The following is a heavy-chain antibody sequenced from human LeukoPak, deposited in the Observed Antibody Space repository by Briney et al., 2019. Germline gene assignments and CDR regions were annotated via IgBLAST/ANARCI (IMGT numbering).Heavy chain of an antibody. CDR1: GGSISSYY. CDR2: IYTSGST. J-gene: IGHJ6*02. CDR3: ARVPGIAVAGSYYYGMDV. D-gene: IGHD6-19*01. V-gene: IGHV4-4*07. Sequence: ASETLSLTCTVSGGSISSYYWSWIRQPAGKGLEWIGRIYTSGSTNYNPSLKSRVTMSVDTSKNQFSLKLSSVTAADTAVYYCARVPGIAVAGSYYYGMDVWGQGTTVTVSS.